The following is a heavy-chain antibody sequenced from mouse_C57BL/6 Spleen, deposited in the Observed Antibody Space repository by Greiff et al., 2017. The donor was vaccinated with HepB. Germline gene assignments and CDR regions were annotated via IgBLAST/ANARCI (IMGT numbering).Heavy chain of an antibody. J-gene: IGHJ2*01. Sequence: VQLQQPGAELVRPGSSVKLSCKASGYTFTSYWMHWVKQRPIQGLEWIGNIDPSDSETHYNQKFKDKATLTVDKSSSTAYMQLSSLTSEDAAVYYCARRAGGLDYWGQGTTLTVSS. CDR2: IDPSDSET. D-gene: IGHD3-3*01. CDR3: ARRAGGLDY. CDR1: GYTFTSYW. V-gene: IGHV1-52*01.